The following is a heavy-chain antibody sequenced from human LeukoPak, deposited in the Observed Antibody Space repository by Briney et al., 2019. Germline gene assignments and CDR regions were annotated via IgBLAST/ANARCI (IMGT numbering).Heavy chain of an antibody. CDR1: GYTFTSYY. J-gene: IGHJ5*02. CDR3: ARDRRYYYGSGSSGLFDP. Sequence: ASVKVSCKASGYTFTSYYMHWVRQAPGQGLEWMGIINPSGGSTSYAQKFQGRVTMTRDTSTSTVYMELSSLRSEDTAVYYCARDRRYYYGSGSSGLFDPWGQGTLATVSS. D-gene: IGHD3-10*01. V-gene: IGHV1-46*01. CDR2: INPSGGST.